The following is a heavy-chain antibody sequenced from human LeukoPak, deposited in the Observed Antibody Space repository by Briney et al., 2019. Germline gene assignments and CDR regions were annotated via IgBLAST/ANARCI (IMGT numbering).Heavy chain of an antibody. CDR2: ISSNGGST. Sequence: PGGSLRLSCAASEFTFSSYAMHWVRQAPGKGLEYVSAISSNGGSTYYANSVKGRFTISRDNSKNTLYLQMGSLRAEDMAVYYCARDSAESSFDIWGQGTMVTVSS. J-gene: IGHJ3*02. CDR3: ARDSAESSFDI. CDR1: EFTFSSYA. V-gene: IGHV3-64*01.